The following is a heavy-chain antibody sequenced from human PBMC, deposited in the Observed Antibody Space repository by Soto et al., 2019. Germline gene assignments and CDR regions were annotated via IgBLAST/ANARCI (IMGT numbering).Heavy chain of an antibody. CDR3: AAPPRY. CDR2: IYDRGST. J-gene: IGHJ4*02. Sequence: SETLSLTCTVSGGSINSYYGSWIRQPPGKGLEWIGYIYDRGSTNYNPSLKSRVTISVDTSKNQFSLKLTSVTAADTAVYYCAAPPRYWGQGTLVTVSS. D-gene: IGHD6-6*01. CDR1: GGSINSYY. V-gene: IGHV4-59*01.